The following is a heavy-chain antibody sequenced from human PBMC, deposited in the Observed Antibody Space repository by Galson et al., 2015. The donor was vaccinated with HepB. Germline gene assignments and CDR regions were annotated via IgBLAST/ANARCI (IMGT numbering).Heavy chain of an antibody. J-gene: IGHJ3*01. CDR2: FTDCEDTT. D-gene: IGHD2-2*01. CDR1: GFTFNSCA. CDR3: VKEGGSCSRSTCSRAFDS. Sequence: SLRLSCAASGFTFNSCAVSWVRQAPGKGLEWVSGFTDCEDTTWYADSVKGRFTISGDNSKGTMYLQMNSLRAEDTAVYYCVKEGGSCSRSTCSRAFDSWGQGTMVTASS. V-gene: IGHV3-23*01.